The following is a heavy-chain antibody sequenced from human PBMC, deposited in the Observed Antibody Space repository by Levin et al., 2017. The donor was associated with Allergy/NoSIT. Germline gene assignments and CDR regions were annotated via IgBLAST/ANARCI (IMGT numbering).Heavy chain of an antibody. V-gene: IGHV3-48*04. D-gene: IGHD1-1*01. CDR1: GFTFSSYI. J-gene: IGHJ6*02. CDR3: ARASPNWNDRHYYYYGMDV. CDR2: ISESSTTI. Sequence: GASVKVSCAASGFTFSSYIMNWVRQAPGKGLEWVSYISESSTTIYYADSVKGRFTISRDNAKNSLYLQMNSLRAEDTAVYYCARASPNWNDRHYYYYGMDVWGQGTTVTVSS.